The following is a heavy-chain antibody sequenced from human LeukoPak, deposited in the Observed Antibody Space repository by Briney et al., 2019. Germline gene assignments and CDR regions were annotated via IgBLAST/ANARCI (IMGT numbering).Heavy chain of an antibody. D-gene: IGHD3-10*01. CDR2: ISYDGSHK. CDR1: GFTLSSHA. Sequence: GRSLRLSCTASGFTLSSHAMRWVRQAPGKGLEWVAVISYDGSHKYYADSVKGRFTISRDNSKNTLYLQMNSLTAEDTAVYYCARGQEKDDYGSDYWGQGTLVTVSS. V-gene: IGHV3-30-3*01. J-gene: IGHJ4*02. CDR3: ARGQEKDDYGSDY.